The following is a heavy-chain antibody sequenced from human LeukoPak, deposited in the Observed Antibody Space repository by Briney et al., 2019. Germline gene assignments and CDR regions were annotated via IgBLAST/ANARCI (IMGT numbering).Heavy chain of an antibody. CDR1: GFTFSSYS. CDR2: ISTSSGVI. Sequence: GGSQRLSCAASGFTFSSYSMSWVRQAPGKELEWISYISTSSGVIYYADSVKGRFTISRDNAKNSLYLQMNSLRAEDTAVYYCARGQMRGYTLFDSWGQGTLVSVSS. CDR3: ARGQMRGYTLFDS. D-gene: IGHD1-1*01. J-gene: IGHJ4*02. V-gene: IGHV3-48*01.